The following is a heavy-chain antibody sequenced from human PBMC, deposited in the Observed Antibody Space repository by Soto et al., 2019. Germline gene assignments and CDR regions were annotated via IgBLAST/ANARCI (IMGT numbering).Heavy chain of an antibody. Sequence: SETLSLTCAVSGGSISSGGYSWSWIRQPPGKGLEWIGYIYHSGSTYYNPSLKSRVTISVDRSKNQFSLKLSSVTAADTAVYYCARDPAYCGGDCSNWFDPWGQGTLVTVSS. CDR2: IYHSGST. CDR3: ARDPAYCGGDCSNWFDP. J-gene: IGHJ5*02. CDR1: GGSISSGGYS. V-gene: IGHV4-30-2*01. D-gene: IGHD2-21*02.